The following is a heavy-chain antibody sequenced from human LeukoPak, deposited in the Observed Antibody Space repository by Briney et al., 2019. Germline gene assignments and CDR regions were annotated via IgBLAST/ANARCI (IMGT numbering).Heavy chain of an antibody. CDR2: ISYDGSNE. J-gene: IGHJ4*02. V-gene: IGHV3-30*18. CDR1: GFTFRTYG. D-gene: IGHD3-10*01. Sequence: GGSLRLSCAASGFTFRTYGMNWVRQAPGKGLEWVAIISYDGSNEDYADSVKGRFTISRDNSRDTLYLQMNSLSAEDTAVYYCAKERNYYGSGSSTDFDFWGQGTLVTVSS. CDR3: AKERNYYGSGSSTDFDF.